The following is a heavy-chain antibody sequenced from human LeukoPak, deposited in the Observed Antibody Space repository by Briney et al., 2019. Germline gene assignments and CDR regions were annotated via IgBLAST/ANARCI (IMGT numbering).Heavy chain of an antibody. V-gene: IGHV1-2*02. D-gene: IGHD3-22*01. CDR1: GYTFTGYY. CDR3: ARDSYYYDSSGYPY. CDR2: INPNSGGT. Sequence: GASVKVSCKASGYTFTGYYMHWVRQAPGQGLEWMGWINPNSGGTNYAQKFQGRVTMTRDTSISTAYMELSRLRSDDTAVYYCARDSYYYDSSGYPYWGQGTLVTVSS. J-gene: IGHJ4*02.